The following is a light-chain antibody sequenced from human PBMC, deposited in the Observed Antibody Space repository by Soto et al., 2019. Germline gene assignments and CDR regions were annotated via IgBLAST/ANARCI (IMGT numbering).Light chain of an antibody. Sequence: EIVMTQSPATLSVSPAERTTLSCRASQSVSSNLAWYQQIPGQAPRPLIYGASTRSPGISARLSGSWPWTKFTLTISSLHSEDFAVYYWQLCDNWPPWTFGQGTKGDIK. CDR1: QSVSSN. J-gene: IGKJ1*01. V-gene: IGKV3-15*01. CDR2: GAS. CDR3: QLCDNWPPWT.